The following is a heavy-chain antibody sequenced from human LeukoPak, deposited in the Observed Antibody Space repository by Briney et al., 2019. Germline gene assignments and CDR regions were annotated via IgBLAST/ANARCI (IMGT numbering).Heavy chain of an antibody. CDR3: ARPMGSGSYFRPYYYYYMDV. D-gene: IGHD1-26*01. CDR1: GYSISSGYY. CDR2: IYHSGST. J-gene: IGHJ6*03. Sequence: KPSETLSLTCTVSGYSISSGYYWGWIRQPPGKGLEWIGSIYHSGSTYYNPSLKSRVTISVDTSKNQFSLKLSSVTAADTAVYYCARPMGSGSYFRPYYYYYMDVWGKGTTVTISS. V-gene: IGHV4-38-2*02.